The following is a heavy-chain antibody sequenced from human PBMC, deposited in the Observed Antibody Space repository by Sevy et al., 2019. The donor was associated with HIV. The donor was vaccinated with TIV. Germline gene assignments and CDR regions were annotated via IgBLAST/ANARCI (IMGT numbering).Heavy chain of an antibody. CDR3: ARVPMYYDFWSGYPPRGYYYGMDV. V-gene: IGHV4-59*01. D-gene: IGHD3-3*01. CDR2: IYYSGST. Sequence: SETLSLTCTVSGGSISSYYWSWIRQPPGKGLEWIGYIYYSGSTNYNPSLKSRVTISVDTSKNQFSLNLGSVTAADTAVYYCARVPMYYDFWSGYPPRGYYYGMDVWGQGTTVTVSS. CDR1: GGSISSYY. J-gene: IGHJ6*02.